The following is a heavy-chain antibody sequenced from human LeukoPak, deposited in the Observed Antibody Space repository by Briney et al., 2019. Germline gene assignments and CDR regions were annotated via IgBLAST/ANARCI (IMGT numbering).Heavy chain of an antibody. V-gene: IGHV6-1*01. CDR2: TYYRSKWYN. D-gene: IGHD3-9*01. CDR3: ARDVGTTGWHTFDY. CDR1: GDSVSSNNGA. J-gene: IGHJ4*02. Sequence: SQTLSLTCAISGDSVSSNNGAWNWIRQSPSRGLEWLGRTYYRSKWYNDYAESLISRITISPVTSKNQFSLQLYSVTPEDTAMYYCARDVGTTGWHTFDYWGQGTLVTVSS.